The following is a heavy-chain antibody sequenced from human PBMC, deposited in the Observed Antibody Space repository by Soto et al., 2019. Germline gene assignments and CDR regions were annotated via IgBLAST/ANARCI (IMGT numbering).Heavy chain of an antibody. CDR2: IIPILGIA. V-gene: IGHV1-69*02. J-gene: IGHJ4*02. D-gene: IGHD4-17*01. CDR3: ARNLYGDYYFDY. Sequence: QVQLVQSGAEVKKPGSSVKVSCKASGGTFSSYTISWVRQAPGQGLEWMGRIIPILGIANYAQKFQGRVTITADKSTSTAYMELSSLRSEDTAVYYCARNLYGDYYFDYWGRGTLVTVSS. CDR1: GGTFSSYT.